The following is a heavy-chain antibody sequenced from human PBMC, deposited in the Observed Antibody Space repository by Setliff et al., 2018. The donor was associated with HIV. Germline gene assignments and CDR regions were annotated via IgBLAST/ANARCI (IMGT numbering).Heavy chain of an antibody. CDR3: ARDPTGGAARFDY. J-gene: IGHJ4*02. CDR2: IIPEFGTA. D-gene: IGHD6-6*01. CDR1: GGAFSKYA. Sequence: ASVKVSCKASGGAFSKYAITWVRQAPGQGLEWLGRIIPEFGTANYAPKFQRRLTITADESTNTAYMGLSSLKSEDTAVYYCARDPTGGAARFDYWGQGTLVTVSS. V-gene: IGHV1-69*13.